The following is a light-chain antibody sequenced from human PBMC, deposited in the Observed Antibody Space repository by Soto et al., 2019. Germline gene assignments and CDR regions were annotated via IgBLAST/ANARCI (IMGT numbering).Light chain of an antibody. V-gene: IGKV3-20*01. J-gene: IGKJ1*01. CDR3: QQYATSPRT. Sequence: EIVMTQSPGTLSLSPGEEATLSCRASQSVNNNYLAWYQQIPGQPPRLLIYGASSRATGIPDRFSGRGSGTDFTLTIARLEPEDFSVYYCQQYATSPRTFGQGTKV. CDR1: QSVNNNY. CDR2: GAS.